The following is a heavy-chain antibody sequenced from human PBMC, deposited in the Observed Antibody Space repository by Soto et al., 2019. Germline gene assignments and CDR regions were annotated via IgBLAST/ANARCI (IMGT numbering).Heavy chain of an antibody. Sequence: GGSLRLSXAASGFTFNNYAMTWVRQAPGKGLEWVSAISGSGGSTYYADSVRGRFTISRDNSKNTLYLQINSLRAGDTAIYYCAKDYYHGSGSYYGDYYGMDVWGQGTTVTVSS. CDR1: GFTFNNYA. CDR3: AKDYYHGSGSYYGDYYGMDV. D-gene: IGHD3-10*01. CDR2: ISGSGGST. J-gene: IGHJ6*02. V-gene: IGHV3-23*01.